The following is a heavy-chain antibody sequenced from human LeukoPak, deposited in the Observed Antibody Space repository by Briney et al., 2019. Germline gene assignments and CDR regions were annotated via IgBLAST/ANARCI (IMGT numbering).Heavy chain of an antibody. CDR1: GFTFSIYA. Sequence: GGSLRLSCAVSGFTFSIYAMSWVRQAPGKGLECGAAISGSGGGTDYADSVKGRFTISRDNAKNSLYLQMNSLRAEDTAVYYCARVRYSSSRSIDYWGQGTLVTVSS. J-gene: IGHJ4*02. V-gene: IGHV3-23*01. CDR2: ISGSGGGT. CDR3: ARVRYSSSRSIDY. D-gene: IGHD6-13*01.